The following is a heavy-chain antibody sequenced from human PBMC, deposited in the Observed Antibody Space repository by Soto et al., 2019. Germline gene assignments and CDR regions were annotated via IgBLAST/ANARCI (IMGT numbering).Heavy chain of an antibody. D-gene: IGHD6-13*01. V-gene: IGHV1-69*02. CDR3: ARGGVTAAGSFAYYYGMDV. J-gene: IGHJ6*02. CDR2: IIPILGIA. CDR1: GGTFSSYT. Sequence: SVQVSCKASGGTFSSYTISWVRQAPGQGLEWMGRIIPILGIANYAQKFQGRVTITADKSTSTAYMELSSLRSEDTAVYYCARGGVTAAGSFAYYYGMDVWGQGTTVTVSS.